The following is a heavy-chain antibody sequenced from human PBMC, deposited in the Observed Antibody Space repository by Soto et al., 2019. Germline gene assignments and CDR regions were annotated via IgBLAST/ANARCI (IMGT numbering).Heavy chain of an antibody. Sequence: KTSETLSLTCSVSGGSIRTLDYSWNWIRQPPGKAPESIGYVYENGNAYPEPSLKSRVTISIDVAKNQFSLKMTSITAADAGLYYCAVRPHNYYGLDLWGQGTTVTVSS. CDR3: AVRPHNYYGLDL. CDR2: VYENGNA. D-gene: IGHD3-10*01. CDR1: GGSIRTLDYS. J-gene: IGHJ6*02. V-gene: IGHV4-30-2*01.